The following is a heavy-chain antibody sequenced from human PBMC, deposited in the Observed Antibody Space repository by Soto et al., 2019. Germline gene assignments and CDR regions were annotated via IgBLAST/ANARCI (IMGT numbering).Heavy chain of an antibody. CDR1: GFTFSSYA. CDR2: ISGSGGST. J-gene: IGHJ6*02. CDR3: AKDDRSGYQYHGMDV. Sequence: GGSLRLSCAASGFTFSSYAMSWVRQAPGKGLEWVSGISGSGGSTCYADSVKGRFTISRDNSKNTLYLQMNSLRAEDTAVYYCAKDDRSGYQYHGMDVWGQGTTVTVSS. V-gene: IGHV3-23*01. D-gene: IGHD3-3*01.